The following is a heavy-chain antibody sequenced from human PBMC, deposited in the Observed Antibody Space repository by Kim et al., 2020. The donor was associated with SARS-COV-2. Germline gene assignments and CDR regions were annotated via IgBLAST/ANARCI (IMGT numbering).Heavy chain of an antibody. J-gene: IGHJ5*02. CDR2: ISAYNGNT. CDR3: ARDSRITMVRGEGWFDP. V-gene: IGHV1-18*01. CDR1: GYTFTSYG. Sequence: ASVKVSCKASGYTFTSYGISWVRQAPGQGLEWMGWISAYNGNTNYAQKLQGRVTMTTDTSTSTAYMELRSLRSDDTAVYYCARDSRITMVRGEGWFDPWGQGTLGTVSS. D-gene: IGHD3-10*01.